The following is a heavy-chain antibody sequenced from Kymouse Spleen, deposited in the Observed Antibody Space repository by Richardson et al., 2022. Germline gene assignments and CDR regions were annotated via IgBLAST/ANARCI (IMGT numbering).Heavy chain of an antibody. Sequence: EVQLVESGGGLVQPGRSLRLSCAASGFTFDDYAMHWVRQAPGKGLEWVSGISWNSGSIGYADSVKGRFTISRDNAKNSLYLQMNSLRAEDTALYYCAKDIGTGTTPYFDYWGQGTLVTVSS. CDR1: GFTFDDYA. V-gene: IGHV3-9*01. CDR3: AKDIGTGTTPYFDY. CDR2: ISWNSGSI. J-gene: IGHJ4*02. D-gene: IGHD1-7*01.